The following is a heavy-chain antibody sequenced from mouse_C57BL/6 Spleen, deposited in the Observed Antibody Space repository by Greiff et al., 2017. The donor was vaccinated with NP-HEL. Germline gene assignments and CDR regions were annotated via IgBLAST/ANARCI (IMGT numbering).Heavy chain of an antibody. CDR2: IYPGDGDT. D-gene: IGHD1-2*01. CDR1: GYAFSSSW. CDR3: ARSAPAGAWFAY. V-gene: IGHV1-82*01. J-gene: IGHJ3*01. Sequence: LQESGPELVKPGASVKISCKASGYAFSSSWMNWVKQRPGKGLEWIGRIYPGDGDTNYNGKFKGKATLTADKSSSTAYMQLSSLTSEDSAVYFCARSAPAGAWFAYWGQGTLVTVSA.